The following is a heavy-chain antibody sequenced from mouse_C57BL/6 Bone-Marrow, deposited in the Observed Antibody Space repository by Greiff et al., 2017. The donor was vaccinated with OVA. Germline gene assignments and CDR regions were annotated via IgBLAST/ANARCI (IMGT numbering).Heavy chain of an antibody. D-gene: IGHD3-2*01. J-gene: IGHJ3*01. CDR2: INPNNGGT. Sequence: EVQLVESGPELVKPGASVKMSCKASGYTFTDYNMHWVKQSHGKSLEWIGYINPNNGGTSYNQKFKGKATLTVNKSSSTAYMELRSLTSEDSAVYYCARRGGKDSPFAYWGQGTLVTVSA. V-gene: IGHV1-22*01. CDR3: ARRGGKDSPFAY. CDR1: GYTFTDYN.